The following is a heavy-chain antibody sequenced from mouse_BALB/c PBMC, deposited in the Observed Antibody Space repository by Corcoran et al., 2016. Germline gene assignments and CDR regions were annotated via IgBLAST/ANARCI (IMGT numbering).Heavy chain of an antibody. Sequence: EVQLQQSGPELVKPGASVKISCKASGYSFTGYYMRWVKQSHVKSLEWIGRINPYNGATSYNQNFKDKASLTVDKSSSTAYMELHSLTSEDSAVYYCARDYDYWYFDVWGAGTTVTVSS. V-gene: IGHV1-26*01. CDR2: INPYNGAT. CDR1: GYSFTGYY. CDR3: ARDYDYWYFDV. D-gene: IGHD2-4*01. J-gene: IGHJ1*01.